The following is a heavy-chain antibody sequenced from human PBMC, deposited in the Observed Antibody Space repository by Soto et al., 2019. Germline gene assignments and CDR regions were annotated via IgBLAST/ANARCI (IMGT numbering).Heavy chain of an antibody. V-gene: IGHV3-64D*06. D-gene: IGHD1-1*01. CDR2: ISSNGGST. CDR1: GFTFSSYA. Sequence: PGGSLRLSCSASGFTFSSYAMHWVRQAPGKGLEYVSAISSNGGSTYYADSVKGRFTISRDNSKNTLYLQMSSLRAEDTAVYYCVTETQLAFDAFDIWGQGTMVTVSS. CDR3: VTETQLAFDAFDI. J-gene: IGHJ3*02.